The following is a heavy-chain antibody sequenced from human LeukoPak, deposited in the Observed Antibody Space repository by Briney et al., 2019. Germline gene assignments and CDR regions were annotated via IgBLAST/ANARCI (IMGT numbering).Heavy chain of an antibody. Sequence: SVKVSCKASGGTFSSYTISWVRQAPGQGLEWMGRIIPILGIANYAQKFQGRVTITADKSTSTAYMELSSLRSEDTAVYYCARGTIYGDYYYYYYMDVWGKGTTVTVSS. J-gene: IGHJ6*03. CDR2: IIPILGIA. D-gene: IGHD4-17*01. V-gene: IGHV1-69*02. CDR1: GGTFSSYT. CDR3: ARGTIYGDYYYYYYMDV.